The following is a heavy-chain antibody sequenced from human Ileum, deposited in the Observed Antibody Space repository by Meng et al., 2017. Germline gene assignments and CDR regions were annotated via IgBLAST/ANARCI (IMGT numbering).Heavy chain of an antibody. J-gene: IGHJ4*02. D-gene: IGHD2-15*01. CDR1: EFTFSSYF. Sequence: GGSLRLSCAASEFTFSSYFMSWVRQAPGKGLEWVSYISSSGSTIYYADSVKGRFTISRDNAKNSLYLQMNSLRAEDTAVYYCARDRRLGYCSGGSCYSAENYWGQGTLVTVSS. CDR2: ISSSGSTI. V-gene: IGHV3-48*04. CDR3: ARDRRLGYCSGGSCYSAENY.